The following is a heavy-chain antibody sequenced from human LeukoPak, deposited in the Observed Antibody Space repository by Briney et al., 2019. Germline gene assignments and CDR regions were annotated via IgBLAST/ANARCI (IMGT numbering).Heavy chain of an antibody. J-gene: IGHJ4*02. CDR3: ALERLDIVVVVAATLPLD. CDR1: GYTFTGYY. CDR2: INPNSGGT. D-gene: IGHD2-15*01. Sequence: ASVKLSCKASGYTFTGYYMHWVRQPPGQGHEWMGWINPNSGGTNYAQKFQGRVTMTRDTSISTAYMQLSRLRSDDTAVYYCALERLDIVVVVAATLPLDWGQGTLVTVSS. V-gene: IGHV1-2*02.